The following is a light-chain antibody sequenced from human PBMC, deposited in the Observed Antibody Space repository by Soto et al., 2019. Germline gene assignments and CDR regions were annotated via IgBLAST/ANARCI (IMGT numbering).Light chain of an antibody. CDR2: DAS. CDR1: QSISRW. CDR3: QQSCSTPT. Sequence: DIQMTQSPSTLSASVGDRVTITCRASQSISRWLTWYQQKPGKAPKLLIYDASSLESGVPSRFSGRGSGTEFIIIISSLQPDYFTTYYRQQSCSTPTFGGGTKVDIK. V-gene: IGKV1-5*01. J-gene: IGKJ4*01.